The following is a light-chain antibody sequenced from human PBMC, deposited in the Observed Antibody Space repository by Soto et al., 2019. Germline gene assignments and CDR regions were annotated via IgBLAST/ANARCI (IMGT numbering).Light chain of an antibody. CDR1: SSDVGGYNY. CDR2: DVT. Sequence: QSALTQPASVSGSPGQSITISCTGTSSDVGGYNYVSWYQHHPGKAPKLIIYDVTNRPSGVSNRFSGSKSGNTASLTISGLQAEDEADYYCSSSRSSRTFDVFGGGTKVSVL. J-gene: IGLJ2*01. CDR3: SSSRSSRTFDV. V-gene: IGLV2-14*03.